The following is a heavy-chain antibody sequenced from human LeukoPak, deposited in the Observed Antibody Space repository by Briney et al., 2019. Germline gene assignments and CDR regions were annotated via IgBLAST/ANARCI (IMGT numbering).Heavy chain of an antibody. J-gene: IGHJ4*02. V-gene: IGHV3-23*01. CDR3: AKADTYYYDSSGPLADY. CDR2: VSGSGGST. D-gene: IGHD3-22*01. CDR1: GFTFSSYA. Sequence: QPGGSLRLSCAASGFTFSSYAISWVRQAPGKGLEWVSAVSGSGGSTYYADSVKGRFTISRDNSKITLYLQMNSLRAEDTAVYYCAKADTYYYDSSGPLADYWGQGTLVTVSS.